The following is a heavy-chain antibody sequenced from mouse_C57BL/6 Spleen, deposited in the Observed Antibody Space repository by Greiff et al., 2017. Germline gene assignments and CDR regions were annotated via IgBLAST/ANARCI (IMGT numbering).Heavy chain of an antibody. Sequence: QVQLQQSGAELMKPGASVKLSCKATGYKFTGYWIAWVKQRPGHGLEWIGEILPGSGSTNYNEKFKGKATFTADTSSNTADMQLSSLTTEDSAIYYCATTQASYYYAMDYWGQGTSVTVSS. CDR1: GYKFTGYW. CDR3: ATTQASYYYAMDY. V-gene: IGHV1-9*01. D-gene: IGHD3-2*02. J-gene: IGHJ4*01. CDR2: ILPGSGST.